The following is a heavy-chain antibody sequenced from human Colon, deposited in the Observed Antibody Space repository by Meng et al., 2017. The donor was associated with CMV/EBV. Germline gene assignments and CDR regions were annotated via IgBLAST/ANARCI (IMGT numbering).Heavy chain of an antibody. CDR1: GFAFDNYW. D-gene: IGHD2/OR15-2a*01. J-gene: IGHJ6*02. Sequence: GYRRLSGAASGFAFDNYWMTWVRQAPGKGLEWVAHIKHDGSQLQYVDSVKGRFTVSRDNAKNSLYLQMNSLRAEDTAVYYCAKYYSRAMDVWGQGTTVTVSS. CDR2: IKHDGSQL. V-gene: IGHV3-7*01. CDR3: AKYYSRAMDV.